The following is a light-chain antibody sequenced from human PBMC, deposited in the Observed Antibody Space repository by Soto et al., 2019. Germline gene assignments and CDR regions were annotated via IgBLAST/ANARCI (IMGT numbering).Light chain of an antibody. CDR2: GAS. CDR3: QQYVSSPWT. Sequence: EIVLTQSPGTLSLSPGERVTLSCRASQSVSNSYLAWYQQKPGQAPRLLIYGASSRATGIPDRFSGSGSGTDFTLTISTLEPEDFGVYYCQQYVSSPWTFGQGTKVEIK. J-gene: IGKJ1*01. CDR1: QSVSNSY. V-gene: IGKV3-20*01.